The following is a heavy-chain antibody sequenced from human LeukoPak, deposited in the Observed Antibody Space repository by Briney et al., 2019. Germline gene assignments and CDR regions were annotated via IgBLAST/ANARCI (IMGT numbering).Heavy chain of an antibody. CDR2: IYYSGST. CDR1: GVSISSSSYY. Sequence: PSETLSLTCTVSGVSISSSSYYWGWIRQPPGKGLEWIGSIYYSGSTYYNPSLKSRVTISVDTSKNQFSLKLSSVTAADTAVYYCARTNYYYYMDVWGKGTTVTVSS. J-gene: IGHJ6*03. CDR3: ARTNYYYYMDV. V-gene: IGHV4-39*01.